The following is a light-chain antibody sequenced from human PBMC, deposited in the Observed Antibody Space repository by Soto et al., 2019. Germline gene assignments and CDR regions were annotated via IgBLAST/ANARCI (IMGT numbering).Light chain of an antibody. V-gene: IGLV2-18*02. Sequence: QSALTQPPSVSGSPGQSVTISCTGTSSDVGNYNRVSWYQQPPGTAPKVIIYEVSNRPSGVPDRFSGSKSGNTASLTISGLQAEDEADYYCSSYTSSSIYVFGTGTKVTVL. CDR1: SSDVGNYNR. CDR2: EVS. CDR3: SSYTSSSIYV. J-gene: IGLJ1*01.